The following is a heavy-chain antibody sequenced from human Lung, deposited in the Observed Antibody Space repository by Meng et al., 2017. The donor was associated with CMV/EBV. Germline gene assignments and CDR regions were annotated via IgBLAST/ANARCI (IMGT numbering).Heavy chain of an antibody. CDR1: EFTFNAYS. D-gene: IGHD1-26*01. J-gene: IGHJ6*02. CDR2: ISRANDHI. CDR3: ARDLWETLFVFIEQKYHFYGLDV. Sequence: GESLKISCTASEFTFNAYSATWVRQAPGKGLEWVASISRANDHIEYAHSVKGRFTISRDNAGNSLFLRMDRLRAEDTAVYYCARDLWETLFVFIEQKYHFYGLDVXGQGXAVTVSS. V-gene: IGHV3-21*01.